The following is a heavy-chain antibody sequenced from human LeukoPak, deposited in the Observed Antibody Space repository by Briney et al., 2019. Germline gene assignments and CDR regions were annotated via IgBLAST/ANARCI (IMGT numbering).Heavy chain of an antibody. CDR1: GFTFSSYA. Sequence: GRSLRLSCAASGFTFSSYAMSWVRQAPGKGLEWVSAIRGSGGSTYYADSVKGRLTISRDNSKNTLYLQMNSLRAEDTAVYYCAKDSNYDSSGYYTGGYDYWGQGTPVTVSS. V-gene: IGHV3-23*01. CDR3: AKDSNYDSSGYYTGGYDY. D-gene: IGHD3-22*01. J-gene: IGHJ4*02. CDR2: IRGSGGST.